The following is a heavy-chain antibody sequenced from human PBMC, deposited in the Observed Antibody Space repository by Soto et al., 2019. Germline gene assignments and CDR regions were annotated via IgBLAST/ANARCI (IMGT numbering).Heavy chain of an antibody. CDR1: GGTFSTYS. Sequence: QVQLVQSGAEVKKPGSSVKVSCKDSGGTFSTYSMFWVRQAPGQGLEWMGRIIPMLGVRNYAQRFQDRVTMTADKSTATVHMELSSLRAEDTALYYCTIGSWSGEVFDIWGQGTMVTVSS. J-gene: IGHJ3*02. D-gene: IGHD2-21*01. CDR3: TIGSWSGEVFDI. CDR2: IIPMLGVR. V-gene: IGHV1-69*02.